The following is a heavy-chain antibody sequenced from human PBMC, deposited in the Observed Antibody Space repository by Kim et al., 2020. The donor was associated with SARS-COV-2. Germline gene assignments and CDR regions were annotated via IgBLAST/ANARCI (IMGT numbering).Heavy chain of an antibody. CDR1: GFTFSSYG. J-gene: IGHJ4*01. Sequence: GGSLRLSCAASGFTFSSYGMHWVRQAPGKGLEWVADIRNGGSNKYYADSVKGRFTISRDNSKNTLYLQMNSLRAEDTAVYYCARDQLAYDVLTGYNSFD. V-gene: IGHV3-33*01. D-gene: IGHD3-9*01. CDR3: ARDQLAYDVLTGYNSFD. CDR2: IRNGGSNK.